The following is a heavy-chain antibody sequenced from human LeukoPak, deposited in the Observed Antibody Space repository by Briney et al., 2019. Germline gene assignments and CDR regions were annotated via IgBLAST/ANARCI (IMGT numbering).Heavy chain of an antibody. CDR1: GYTFTSYY. CDR3: ARLSWLRHAFDI. J-gene: IGHJ3*02. D-gene: IGHD5-12*01. Sequence: ASVKVSCKASGYTFTSYYMHWVRQAPGQGLEWMGIINPSGGSTSYAQKFQGRVTMTRDTSISTADMELSRLRSDDTAVYYCARLSWLRHAFDIWGQGTMVTVSS. V-gene: IGHV1-46*01. CDR2: INPSGGST.